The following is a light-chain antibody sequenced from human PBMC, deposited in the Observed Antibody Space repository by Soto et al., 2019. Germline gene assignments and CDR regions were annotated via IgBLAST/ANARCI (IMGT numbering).Light chain of an antibody. Sequence: ELTQPPSTLYLSPGERATLSCRASQSVSSSYLAWYQQKPGQAPRLLIYGASSRATGIPDRFSGSGSGTDFTLTISRLEPEDFAVYYCQQYGSSPRTFGQWTKVDIK. V-gene: IGKV3-20*01. CDR1: QSVSSSY. J-gene: IGKJ1*01. CDR2: GAS. CDR3: QQYGSSPRT.